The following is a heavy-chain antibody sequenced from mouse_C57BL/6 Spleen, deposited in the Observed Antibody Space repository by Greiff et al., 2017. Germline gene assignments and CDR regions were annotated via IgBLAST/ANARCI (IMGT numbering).Heavy chain of an antibody. V-gene: IGHV14-2*01. D-gene: IGHD1-1*01. CDR2: IDPEDGET. CDR3: ARGSTVVSHWDD. Sequence: VQLKESGAELVKPGASVKLSCTASGFNIKDYYMHWVKQRTEQGLEWIGRIDPEDGETKYAPQFQGKATITADTSSNTAYLQLSSLTSEDTAVYYCARGSTVVSHWDDWGQGTTLTVSS. J-gene: IGHJ2*01. CDR1: GFNIKDYY.